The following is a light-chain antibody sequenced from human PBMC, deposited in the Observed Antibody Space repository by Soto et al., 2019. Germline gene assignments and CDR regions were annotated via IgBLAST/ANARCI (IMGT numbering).Light chain of an antibody. CDR1: QSVSSY. J-gene: IGKJ4*01. CDR2: DTS. V-gene: IGKV3-15*01. CDR3: QPYNNWPLT. Sequence: EIVLTQSPATQSLSLGESATLSCRASQSVSSYLAWYQHKPGQTPRLLIYDTSTRATGVPTRFSGSRSGAEFTLTINSLQSEDFAVYYCQPYNNWPLTFGGGTKVDIK.